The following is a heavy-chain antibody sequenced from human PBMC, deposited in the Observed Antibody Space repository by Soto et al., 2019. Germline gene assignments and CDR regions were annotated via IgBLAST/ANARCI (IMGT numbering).Heavy chain of an antibody. CDR3: SGLWGWSADY. CDR1: GGSISSYY. Sequence: QVQLQESGPGLVKPSETLSLTCTVSGGSISSYYWSWIRQPPGKGLEWIEHFDYSGSTNYNPPLXSXVXTXVHTSKNQDSRKLSSATSAETTVYYLSGLWGWSADYWGQGTLVTVSS. J-gene: IGHJ4*02. V-gene: IGHV4-59*08. CDR2: FDYSGST. D-gene: IGHD3-16*01.